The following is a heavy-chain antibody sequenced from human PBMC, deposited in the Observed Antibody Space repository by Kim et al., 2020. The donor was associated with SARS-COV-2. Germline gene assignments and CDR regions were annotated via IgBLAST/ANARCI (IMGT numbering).Heavy chain of an antibody. D-gene: IGHD7-27*01. CDR2: ISYDGSNK. CDR1: GFTFSSYA. V-gene: IGHV3-30-3*01. Sequence: GGSLRLSCAASGFTFSSYAMHWVRQAPGKGLEWVAVISYDGSNKYYADSVKGRFTISRDNSKNTLYLQMNSLRAEDTAVYYCARDERHWDLDYWGQGTLVTVSS. CDR3: ARDERHWDLDY. J-gene: IGHJ4*02.